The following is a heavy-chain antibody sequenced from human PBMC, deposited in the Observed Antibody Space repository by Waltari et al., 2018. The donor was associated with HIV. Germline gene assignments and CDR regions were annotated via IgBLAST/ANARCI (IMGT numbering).Heavy chain of an antibody. CDR1: GFSLPTFS. CDR3: VIDSHDYGEGGHWFDP. V-gene: IGHV3-48*01. CDR2: ISTKTI. D-gene: IGHD4-17*01. Sequence: EVQLVKSGGGWVQPGGSLRLSCAASGFSLPTFSMNWVGQAPGNGLEWLSNISTKTIDYADSGRGLLTISRDTAKNSLLLQMNSLIAEETALYYCVIDSHDYGEGGHWFDPWGQGTLVTVSS. J-gene: IGHJ5*02.